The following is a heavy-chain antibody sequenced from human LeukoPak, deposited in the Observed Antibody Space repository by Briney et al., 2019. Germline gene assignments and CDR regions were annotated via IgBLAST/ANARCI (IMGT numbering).Heavy chain of an antibody. V-gene: IGHV4-4*02. Sequence: PSETLSLTCAVSCGSISSSKWCSWVRQPPGKGLEWIGEIYHSGSTNYNPSLKSRVTISVDRFKNQFSLKLSSVTAADTAVYYCARGPEWEPRTYFDYWGQGTLVTVSS. J-gene: IGHJ4*02. D-gene: IGHD1-26*01. CDR3: ARGPEWEPRTYFDY. CDR2: IYHSGST. CDR1: CGSISSSKW.